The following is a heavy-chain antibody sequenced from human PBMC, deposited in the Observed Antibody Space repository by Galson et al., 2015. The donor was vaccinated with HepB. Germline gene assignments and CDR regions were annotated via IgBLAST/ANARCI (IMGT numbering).Heavy chain of an antibody. CDR3: ARGRDGYNRPVAPFDY. V-gene: IGHV1-69*13. D-gene: IGHD5-24*01. CDR2: IIPIFGTA. CDR1: GGTFTNYA. J-gene: IGHJ4*02. Sequence: VKVSCKASGGTFTNYAISWVRQAPGQGLEWMGGIIPIFGTAHYAQKFQGRVTITADGSTSTAYMKLSSLRSEDTAVYYCARGRDGYNRPVAPFDYWGQGTLVTVSS.